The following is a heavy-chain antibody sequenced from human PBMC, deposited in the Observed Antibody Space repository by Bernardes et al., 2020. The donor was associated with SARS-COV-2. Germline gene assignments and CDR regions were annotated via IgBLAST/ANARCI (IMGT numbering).Heavy chain of an antibody. CDR3: ARDQSFLRRGYYGDFDL. CDR2: IIPIFGMA. CDR1: GGTFRNYA. J-gene: IGHJ2*01. Sequence: SVKVSCKASGGTFRNYAINWVRQAPGQGLEWMGGIIPIFGMANYTQKFQGRVTIIADKSTSTAYMELSSLRSEDTAVYYCARDQSFLRRGYYGDFDLWGRGTLVTVSS. V-gene: IGHV1-69*10. D-gene: IGHD3-22*01.